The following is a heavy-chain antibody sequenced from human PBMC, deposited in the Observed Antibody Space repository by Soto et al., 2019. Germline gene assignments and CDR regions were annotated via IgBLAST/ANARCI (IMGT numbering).Heavy chain of an antibody. CDR2: IIPILGIT. V-gene: IGHV1-69*02. CDR1: VGSFSSHA. Sequence: QVQLVQSGAEVKKPGSSVKVSCKASVGSFSSHAITWVRQAAGQGLEWMGRIIPILGITNYAQKFQDRVTITAAKSTSTAYKDLSSLRSEDTAMYYCSVGEDDDYRYPSDDAFDVWGQGTKVTVSS. CDR3: SVGEDDDYRYPSDDAFDV. J-gene: IGHJ3*01. D-gene: IGHD3-16*02.